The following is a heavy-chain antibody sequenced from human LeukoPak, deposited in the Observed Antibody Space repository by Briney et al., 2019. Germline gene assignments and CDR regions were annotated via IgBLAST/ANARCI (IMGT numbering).Heavy chain of an antibody. V-gene: IGHV3-7*01. J-gene: IGHJ4*02. CDR1: GFTFSSYW. CDR3: ARDPRSDYFDY. CDR2: IKQDGSEK. Sequence: GGSLRLSCAASGFTFSSYWMSWVRQAPGKGLEWVANIKQDGSEKYYVDSVKGRFTISSDNAKNSLYLQMNSLRAEDTAVYYCARDPRSDYFDYWGQGTLVTVSS.